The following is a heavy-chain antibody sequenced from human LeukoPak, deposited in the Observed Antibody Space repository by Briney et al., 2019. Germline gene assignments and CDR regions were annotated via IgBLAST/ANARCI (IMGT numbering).Heavy chain of an antibody. J-gene: IGHJ6*02. D-gene: IGHD2-2*01. CDR3: AKGVRVCSSTSCLPLKYYYYGMDV. V-gene: IGHV3-23*01. CDR2: ISGSGGST. Sequence: PGGSLRLSRAASGFTFSSYAMSWVRQAPGKGLEWVSAISGSGGSTYYADSVKGRFTISRDNSKNTLYLQMNSLGAEDTAVYYCAKGVRVCSSTSCLPLKYYYYGMDVWGQGTTVTVSS. CDR1: GFTFSSYA.